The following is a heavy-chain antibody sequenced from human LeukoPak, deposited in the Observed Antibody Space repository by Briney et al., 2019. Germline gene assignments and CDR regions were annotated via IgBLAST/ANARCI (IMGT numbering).Heavy chain of an antibody. CDR1: GYTFTNYV. Sequence: ASVKVSCKASGYTFTNYVINWVRQAPGQGLEWVGWISAYNGNTNYTPKFQGRLTITMDTSTSTAYMELRSLRSDDTAVYFCAREHIFERSRVDYWGQGTLVTVSS. J-gene: IGHJ4*02. V-gene: IGHV1-18*04. CDR3: AREHIFERSRVDY. D-gene: IGHD2-21*01. CDR2: ISAYNGNT.